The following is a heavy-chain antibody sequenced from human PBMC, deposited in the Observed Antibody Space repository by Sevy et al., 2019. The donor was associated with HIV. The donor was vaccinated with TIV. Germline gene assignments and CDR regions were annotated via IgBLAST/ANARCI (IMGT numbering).Heavy chain of an antibody. CDR2: INEGGIT. CDR1: DGSFSGYY. V-gene: IGHV4-34*01. D-gene: IGHD2-2*01. J-gene: IGHJ5*02. Sequence: SETLSLTCAVHDGSFSGYYWNWIRQLPGKGLEWIGEINEGGITYYNPSLKSRVTISVDTSKNQFSLKLNSVTAADTAVYFCARSPPVVVVPGAPSWFDPWGQGTLVTVSS. CDR3: ARSPPVVVVPGAPSWFDP.